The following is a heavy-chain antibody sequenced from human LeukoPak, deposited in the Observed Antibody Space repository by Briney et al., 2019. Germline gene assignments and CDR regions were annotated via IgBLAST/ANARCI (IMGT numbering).Heavy chain of an antibody. D-gene: IGHD4-17*01. CDR2: IIPILGIA. J-gene: IGHJ4*02. V-gene: IGHV1-69*04. CDR3: AARGYGDYDY. CDR1: GGTFSSYA. Sequence: ASVKVSCKAPGGTFSSYAISWVRQAPGQGLEWMGRIIPILGIANYAQKFQGRVTITADKSTSTAYMELSSLRSEDTAVYYCAARGYGDYDYWGQGTLVTVSS.